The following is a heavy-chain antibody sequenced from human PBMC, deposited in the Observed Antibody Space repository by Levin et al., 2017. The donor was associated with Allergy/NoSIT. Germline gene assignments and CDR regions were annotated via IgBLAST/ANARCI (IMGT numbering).Heavy chain of an antibody. V-gene: IGHV3-23*01. CDR2: ITNSGVIT. Sequence: GGSLRLSCAASGFTFNAYAMKWIRQAPGKGLEYVSSITNSGVITNYADSLTGRFTISRDTSKNTVFLQMNSLRAEATAIYYCATHWGKDREGDSWGQGTLVTVSS. CDR1: GFTFNAYA. J-gene: IGHJ5*01. D-gene: IGHD3-16*01. CDR3: ATHWGKDREGDS.